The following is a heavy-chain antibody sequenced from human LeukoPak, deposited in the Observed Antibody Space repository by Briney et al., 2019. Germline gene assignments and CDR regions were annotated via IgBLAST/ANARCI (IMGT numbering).Heavy chain of an antibody. V-gene: IGHV4-61*02. Sequence: SETLSLTCTVSGGSISSGSYYWSWIRQPAGKGLELIGRIYTSGITNYNPSLKSRVTISVDTSKDQFSLKLSSVTAADTAVYYCERRGPGYYYLYYFDYWGQGTLVTVSS. J-gene: IGHJ4*02. CDR2: IYTSGIT. CDR1: GGSISSGSYY. D-gene: IGHD3-22*01. CDR3: ERRGPGYYYLYYFDY.